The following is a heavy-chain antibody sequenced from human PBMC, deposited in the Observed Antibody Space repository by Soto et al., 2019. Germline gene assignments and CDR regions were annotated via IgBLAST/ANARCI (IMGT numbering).Heavy chain of an antibody. J-gene: IGHJ6*02. CDR1: GFTFSSYA. CDR3: YGGGRKGRYFYGMDV. CDR2: ISYDGSNK. D-gene: IGHD2-15*01. Sequence: QVQLVESGGGVVQPGRSLRLSCAASGFTFSSYAMHWVRQAPGKGLEWVAVISYDGSNKYYADSVKGRFTISRDNSKNTLDLQMNSLRGEHTAVYYCYGGGRKGRYFYGMDVWGQGTTVTVSS. V-gene: IGHV3-30-3*01.